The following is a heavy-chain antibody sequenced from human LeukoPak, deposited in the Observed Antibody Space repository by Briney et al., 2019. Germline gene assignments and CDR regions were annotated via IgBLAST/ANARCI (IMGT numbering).Heavy chain of an antibody. J-gene: IGHJ4*02. V-gene: IGHV3-23*01. D-gene: IGHD2/OR15-2a*01. CDR3: AKDRGGGTWPAFDY. Sequence: GGALRLSCAASGFTFSADPMNWVCQGPGRGRGWVATLRGSGGSTYYADSVNGRFTISRDDSRNTLYLQMHSLGADDTAVYYCAKDRGGGTWPAFDYWGQGTLVTVSS. CDR2: LRGSGGST. CDR1: GFTFSADP.